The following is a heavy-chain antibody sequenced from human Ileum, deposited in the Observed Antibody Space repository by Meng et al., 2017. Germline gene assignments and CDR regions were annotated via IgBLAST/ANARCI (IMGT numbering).Heavy chain of an antibody. CDR3: AAAFCGGDCYAYFYYYYGMDV. CDR1: GGSISSGSYY. D-gene: IGHD2-21*02. V-gene: IGHV4-61*02. CDR2: IYTSGST. J-gene: IGHJ6*02. Sequence: LRLSCTVSGGSISSGSYYWSWIRQPAGKGLEWIGRIYTSGSTNYNPSLKSRVTISVDTSKNQFSLKLSSVTAADTAVYYCAAAFCGGDCYAYFYYYYGMDVWGQGTTVTVSS.